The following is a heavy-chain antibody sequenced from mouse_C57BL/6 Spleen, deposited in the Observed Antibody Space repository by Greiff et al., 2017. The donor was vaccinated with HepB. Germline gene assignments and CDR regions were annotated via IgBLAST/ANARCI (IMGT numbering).Heavy chain of an antibody. CDR1: GYTFTDYY. Sequence: SGPELVKPGASVKISCKASGYTFTDYYMNWVKQSHGKSLEWIGDINPNNGGTSYNQKFKGKATLTVDKSSSTAYMELRSLTSEDSAVYYCARWGYDGYYAMDYWGQGTSVTVSS. D-gene: IGHD2-2*01. J-gene: IGHJ4*01. V-gene: IGHV1-26*01. CDR3: ARWGYDGYYAMDY. CDR2: INPNNGGT.